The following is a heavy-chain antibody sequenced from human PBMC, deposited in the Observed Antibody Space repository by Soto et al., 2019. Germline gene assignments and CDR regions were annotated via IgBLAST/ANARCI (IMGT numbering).Heavy chain of an antibody. J-gene: IGHJ4*02. CDR1: GFTFSSYA. D-gene: IGHD6-25*01. CDR2: ITGSADST. V-gene: IGHV3-23*01. Sequence: EVQLLESGGDLVQPGGSLRLSCVASGFTFSSYAMSWVRQAPGKGLEWVSAITGSADSTYYADSVKGRFTISRDNSKNTLYLQMNSLRAEDTAVYYCAKGSGPHRPYYFDYWGQGTLVTVSS. CDR3: AKGSGPHRPYYFDY.